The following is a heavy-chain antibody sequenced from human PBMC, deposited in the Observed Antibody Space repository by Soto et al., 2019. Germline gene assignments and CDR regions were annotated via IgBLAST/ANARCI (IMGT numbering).Heavy chain of an antibody. V-gene: IGHV1-8*01. Sequence: QVQLVQPGAEVRKPGASVKVSCKASGDIFTNFAFNWVRQATGQGLEGIGWMRANSGDTGHDEKFQGRVSMTRDTSMSTAYMELRSLRPEDTAVYYCARYLYAQGFKAWGQGNLVFVSS. CDR1: GDIFTNFA. CDR2: MRANSGDT. CDR3: ARYLYAQGFKA. J-gene: IGHJ5*02. D-gene: IGHD3-16*01.